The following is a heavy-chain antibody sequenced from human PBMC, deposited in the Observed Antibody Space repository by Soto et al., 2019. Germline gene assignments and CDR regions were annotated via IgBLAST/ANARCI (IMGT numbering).Heavy chain of an antibody. V-gene: IGHV1-24*01. J-gene: IGHJ5*02. D-gene: IGHD5-12*01. Sequence: QVQLVQSGAEVKKPGASVKVSCKVSGYTLTELSMHWVRQAPGKGLEWMGGFDPEDGERSYAQKAQGTVTMTEDTSTDTAYMELSSLRSEDTAVYYCATDKAGSSGYELGVYWFDPWGQGTLVTVSS. CDR3: ATDKAGSSGYELGVYWFDP. CDR2: FDPEDGER. CDR1: GYTLTELS.